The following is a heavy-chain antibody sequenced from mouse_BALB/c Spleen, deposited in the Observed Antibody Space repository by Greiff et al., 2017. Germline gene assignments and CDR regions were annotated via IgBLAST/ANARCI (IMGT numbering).Heavy chain of an antibody. CDR2: IRTGGGT. V-gene: IGHV2-9-2*01. Sequence: QVQLKESGPGLVAPSQSLSITCTVSGFSLTSYDISWIRQPPGKGLEWLGVIRTGGGTNYNSAFMSRLSISKDNSKSQVFLKMNSLQTDDTAIYYCVRAIYYDYDWYCDVWGAGTTVTVSS. CDR1: GFSLTSYD. J-gene: IGHJ1*01. D-gene: IGHD2-4*01. CDR3: VRAIYYDYDWYCDV.